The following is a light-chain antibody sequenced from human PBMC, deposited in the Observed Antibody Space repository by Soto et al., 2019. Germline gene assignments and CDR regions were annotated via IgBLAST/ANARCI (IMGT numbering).Light chain of an antibody. J-gene: IGKJ1*01. Sequence: EIVLTQSPGTLSLSPRERATLSCRASQSVGSYFAWYQQKPGQTPRLLIYDISYRATGIPARFSGSGSGTDFALTISGLEPEDFAVYYCQQRTNWPWTFGQGTKVDI. CDR1: QSVGSY. CDR3: QQRTNWPWT. CDR2: DIS. V-gene: IGKV3-11*01.